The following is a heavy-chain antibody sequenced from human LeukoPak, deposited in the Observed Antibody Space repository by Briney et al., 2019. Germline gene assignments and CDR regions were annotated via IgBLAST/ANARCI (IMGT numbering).Heavy chain of an antibody. CDR2: TYYRSKWYN. CDR1: GDGVSSNTAA. D-gene: IGHD6-19*01. CDR3: ARARGASGAIDY. V-gene: IGHV6-1*01. J-gene: IGHJ4*02. Sequence: SQTLSLTCAISGDGVSSNTAAWNWIRQSPSRGLEWLGRTYYRSKWYNDYAVSVKSRIAFNPDTSKNQFSLQLNSVTPEDTAVYYCARARGASGAIDYWGQGTLVTVSS.